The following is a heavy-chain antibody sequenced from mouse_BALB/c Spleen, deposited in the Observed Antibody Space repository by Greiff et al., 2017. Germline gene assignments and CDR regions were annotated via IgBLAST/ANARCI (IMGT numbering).Heavy chain of an antibody. V-gene: IGHV5-17*02. Sequence: EVHLVESGGGLVQPGGSRKLSCAASGFTFSSFGMHWVRQAPEKGLEWVAYISSGSSTIYYADTVKGRFTISRDNPKNTLFLQMTSLRSEDTAMYYCARPYYYGSPYYAMDYWGQGTSVTVSS. J-gene: IGHJ4*01. CDR2: ISSGSSTI. D-gene: IGHD1-1*01. CDR3: ARPYYYGSPYYAMDY. CDR1: GFTFSSFG.